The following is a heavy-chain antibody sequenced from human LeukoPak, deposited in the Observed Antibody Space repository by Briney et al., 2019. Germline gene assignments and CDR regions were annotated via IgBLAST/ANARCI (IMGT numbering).Heavy chain of an antibody. CDR3: ATVSRAWAAAGTPRHYYYGMAV. V-gene: IGHV1-69*13. CDR1: GGTFSSFA. D-gene: IGHD6-13*01. CDR2: IIPILGAA. J-gene: IGHJ6*02. Sequence: SVKVSCKASGGTFSSFAISWVRQAPGQGLEWMGGIIPILGAANYAQRLQGRVTITADESTRTAYMDLSGLRSEDTAVYYCATVSRAWAAAGTPRHYYYGMAVWGQGTTVTVSS.